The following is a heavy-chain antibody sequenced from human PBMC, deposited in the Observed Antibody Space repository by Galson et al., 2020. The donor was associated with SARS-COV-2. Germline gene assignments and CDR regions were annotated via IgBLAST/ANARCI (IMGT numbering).Heavy chain of an antibody. V-gene: IGHV4-59*08. Sequence: ASETLSLTCTVSGGSISSYSWSWIRQPPGKGLEWIGYIYYSGSTNYNPSLKSRVTISVDTSKNQFSLKLSSVTAADTTVYYCARHPGRGPNDWLIWFDPWGQGTLVTVSS. CDR2: IYYSGST. CDR1: GGSISSYS. CDR3: ARHPGRGPNDWLIWFDP. J-gene: IGHJ5*02. D-gene: IGHD3-9*01.